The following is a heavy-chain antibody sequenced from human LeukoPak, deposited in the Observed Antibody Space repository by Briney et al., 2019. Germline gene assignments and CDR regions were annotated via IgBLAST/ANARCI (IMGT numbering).Heavy chain of an antibody. Sequence: GASVKVSCKASGYTFTSYGISWVRQAPGQGLEWMGWISAYNGNTNYAQKLQGRVTMTTDTSTSTAYMELRSLRSDDTAVYYCARYRQWGSGWFGEDPVAHMDVWGKGTTVTVSS. CDR2: ISAYNGNT. CDR3: ARYRQWGSGWFGEDPVAHMDV. CDR1: GYTFTSYG. J-gene: IGHJ6*03. V-gene: IGHV1-18*01. D-gene: IGHD6-19*01.